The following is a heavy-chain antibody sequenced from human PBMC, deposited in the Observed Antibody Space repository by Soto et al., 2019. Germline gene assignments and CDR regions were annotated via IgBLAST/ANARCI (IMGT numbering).Heavy chain of an antibody. Sequence: VKLVESGGGLVKPGGSLRLSCAASGFTFSNAWMSWVRQAPGKGLEWVGRIKSKTDGGTTDYAAPVKGRFTISRDDSKNTLYLQMNSLKTEDTAVYYCTTDLYYDILTGYYRDWFDPWGQGTLVTVSS. D-gene: IGHD3-9*01. V-gene: IGHV3-15*01. CDR1: GFTFSNAW. J-gene: IGHJ5*02. CDR3: TTDLYYDILTGYYRDWFDP. CDR2: IKSKTDGGTT.